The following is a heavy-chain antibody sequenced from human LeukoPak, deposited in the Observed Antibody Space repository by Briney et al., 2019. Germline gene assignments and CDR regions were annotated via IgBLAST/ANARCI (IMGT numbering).Heavy chain of an antibody. CDR1: GGSISSYY. D-gene: IGHD2-2*02. Sequence: SETLSLTCTVSGGSISSYYWSWIRQPPGKGLEWIGYIYTRGSTNYNPSLKSRVTLSVDTSKNQFSLKLSCATAADTAVYYCARASAVPAAIFMGFYYNSYMDVWGKGTTVTVSS. V-gene: IGHV4-4*09. CDR3: ARASAVPAAIFMGFYYNSYMDV. CDR2: IYTRGST. J-gene: IGHJ6*03.